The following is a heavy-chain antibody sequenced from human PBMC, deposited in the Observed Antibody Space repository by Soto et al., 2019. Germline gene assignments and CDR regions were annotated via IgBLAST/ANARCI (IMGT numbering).Heavy chain of an antibody. CDR1: GFTFHNYA. D-gene: IGHD3-9*01. J-gene: IGHJ5*01. CDR3: AKDPYDTCTGYDNLFDS. Sequence: EVQLVESGGGLVQPGRSLRLSCAASGFTFHNYAMHWVRQAPGKGLEWVAGISWNSGNIDFGDSVKGRFTISRYNAKNSLYLQMNSLRPEDTAVYYCAKDPYDTCTGYDNLFDSCGQGTLVTVSS. V-gene: IGHV3-9*01. CDR2: ISWNSGNI.